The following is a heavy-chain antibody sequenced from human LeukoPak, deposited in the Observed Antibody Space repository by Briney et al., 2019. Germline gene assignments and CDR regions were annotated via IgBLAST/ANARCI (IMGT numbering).Heavy chain of an antibody. V-gene: IGHV4-59*08. D-gene: IGHD6-13*01. Sequence: SETLSLTCTVSGASIIPSYWSWIRQPPGKGLEWIGYIDYSGNSNYSPSLRSRVTMSVDTSKNQFSLRLSSMTAADTAVYYCARHGGLAAPLMPYWGQGRLVTVSS. CDR1: GASIIPSY. CDR2: IDYSGNS. CDR3: ARHGGLAAPLMPY. J-gene: IGHJ4*02.